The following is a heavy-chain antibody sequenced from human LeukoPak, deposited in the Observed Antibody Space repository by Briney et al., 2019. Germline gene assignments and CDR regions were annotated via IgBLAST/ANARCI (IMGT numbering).Heavy chain of an antibody. CDR1: GFTFSSYE. CDR2: IRYDGSNK. D-gene: IGHD2-15*01. V-gene: IGHV3-30*02. CDR3: AKAETYCSGGSCHYYMDV. J-gene: IGHJ6*03. Sequence: GGSLRLSCAASGFTFSSYEMNWVRQAPGKGLEWVAFIRYDGSNKYYADSVKGRFTISRDNSKNTLYLQMNSLRAEDTAVYYCAKAETYCSGGSCHYYMDVWGKGTTVTVAS.